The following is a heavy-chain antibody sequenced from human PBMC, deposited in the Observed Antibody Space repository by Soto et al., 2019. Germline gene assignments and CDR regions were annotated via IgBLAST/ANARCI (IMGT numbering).Heavy chain of an antibody. CDR2: ITFSGNTV. Sequence: QVQLVESGGGLVKPGGSLRLSCAASGFTFSDSYMSWIRQAPGKGLEWFSYITFSGNTVYYADSLKGRFTISRDNATNSLYLQMNRLRAEDTAVYYCARVSWREKYGMDVWGQGTTVTVSS. V-gene: IGHV3-11*01. CDR3: ARVSWREKYGMDV. J-gene: IGHJ6*02. CDR1: GFTFSDSY.